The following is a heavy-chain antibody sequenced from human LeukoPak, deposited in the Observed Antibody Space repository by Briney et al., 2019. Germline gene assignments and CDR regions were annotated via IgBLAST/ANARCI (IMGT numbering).Heavy chain of an antibody. J-gene: IGHJ5*02. CDR2: IYHSGST. V-gene: IGHV4-38-2*01. CDR3: AGSSSP. D-gene: IGHD6-19*01. Sequence: SETLSLTCAVSCYSISSGYYWAWIRQPPGKGLEWIGSIYHSGSTYYNPSLKSRVTISVDTSKNQFSLKLSSVTAADTAVYYCAGSSSPWGQGTLVTVSS. CDR1: CYSISSGYY.